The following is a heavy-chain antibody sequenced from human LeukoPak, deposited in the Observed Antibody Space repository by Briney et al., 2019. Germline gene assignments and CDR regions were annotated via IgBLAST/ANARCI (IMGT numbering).Heavy chain of an antibody. V-gene: IGHV3-53*03. D-gene: IGHD5-12*01. CDR2: IYSGTNT. Sequence: QAGGSLRLSCAASGFTVSSNYMSWVRQAPGKGLEWVSVIYSGTNTYYADSVKGRFTISRDNAKNSLYLQMNSLRAEDTAVYYCARGGLDDWFDPWGQGTLVTVSS. J-gene: IGHJ5*02. CDR3: ARGGLDDWFDP. CDR1: GFTVSSNY.